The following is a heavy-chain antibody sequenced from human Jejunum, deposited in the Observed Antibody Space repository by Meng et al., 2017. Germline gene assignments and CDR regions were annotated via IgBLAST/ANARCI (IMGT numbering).Heavy chain of an antibody. D-gene: IGHD1/OR15-1a*01. Sequence: QVTLQELGPGLVRPSGTLSLTCAVSGGSVSTTDWWSWVRQPPGKGLEWIGEISRSGRANYNPSLKGRVTISLDRSMNLFSLKLDSVTAADAAVYYCARDPRTNWASRFFDNWGQGTLVTVSS. CDR2: ISRSGRA. CDR3: ARDPRTNWASRFFDN. V-gene: IGHV4-4*02. CDR1: GGSVSTTDW. J-gene: IGHJ4*02.